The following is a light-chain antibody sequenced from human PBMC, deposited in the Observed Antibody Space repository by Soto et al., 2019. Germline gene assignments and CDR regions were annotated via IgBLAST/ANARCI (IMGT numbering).Light chain of an antibody. CDR3: QQLNSYPPWT. Sequence: DIQMTQSPSTLSASVGDRVTITCRASQTIDSWLAWYQQRPGKPPNLLIYKASSLESGVPSRFSGSGSGTDFTLTISSLQPEDLATYFCQQLNSYPPWTFGQGTKVDI. CDR2: KAS. V-gene: IGKV1-5*03. J-gene: IGKJ1*01. CDR1: QTIDSW.